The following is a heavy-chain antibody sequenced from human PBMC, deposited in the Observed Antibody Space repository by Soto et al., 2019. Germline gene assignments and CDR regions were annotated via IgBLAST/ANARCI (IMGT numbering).Heavy chain of an antibody. D-gene: IGHD6-13*01. V-gene: IGHV3-30*18. CDR1: GFTFSSYG. CDR3: AKGPYSSSWYYPYYYYGMDV. Sequence: QVQLVESGGGVVQPGRSLRLSCAASGFTFSSYGMHWVRQAPGKGLEWVAVISYDGSNKYYADSVKGRFTISRDNSKNTLYLQMNSLRAEDTAVYYCAKGPYSSSWYYPYYYYGMDVWGQGITVTVSS. CDR2: ISYDGSNK. J-gene: IGHJ6*02.